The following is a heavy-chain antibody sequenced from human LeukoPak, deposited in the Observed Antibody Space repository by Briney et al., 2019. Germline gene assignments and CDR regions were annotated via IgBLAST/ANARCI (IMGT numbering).Heavy chain of an antibody. D-gene: IGHD1-1*01. CDR3: VKNVNWSTY. CDR1: GFTFSSYA. J-gene: IGHJ4*02. V-gene: IGHV3-23*01. Sequence: GGSLRLSCAASGFTFSSYAMIWVRQAPGKGLEWVSVISGNGDTTYYADSVKGRFTISRDNSRNTVYLQMNSLRGDDTAVYYCVKNVNWSTYWGQGTLVTVSS. CDR2: ISGNGDTT.